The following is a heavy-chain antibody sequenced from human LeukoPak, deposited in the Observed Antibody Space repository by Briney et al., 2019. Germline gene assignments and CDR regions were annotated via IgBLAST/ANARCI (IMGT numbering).Heavy chain of an antibody. CDR1: GGSISSSTYY. Sequence: PSETLSLTCTVSGGSISSSTYYWGWIRQPPGKGLEWIGSIYYSGSTYYSPSLKSRVTISLDTSKNQFSLKLSSVTAADTAVYYCARVRYSGSHPYWFDPWGQGTLVTVSS. CDR3: ARVRYSGSHPYWFDP. V-gene: IGHV4-39*07. CDR2: IYYSGST. J-gene: IGHJ5*02. D-gene: IGHD1-26*01.